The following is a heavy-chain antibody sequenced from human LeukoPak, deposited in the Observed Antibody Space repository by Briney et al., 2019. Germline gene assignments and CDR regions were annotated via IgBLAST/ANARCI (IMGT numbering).Heavy chain of an antibody. J-gene: IGHJ4*02. D-gene: IGHD5-12*01. CDR2: IKQDGSEK. V-gene: IGHV3-7*05. Sequence: PGGSLRLSCAASGFTFSSYWMSWVRQAPGKGLEWVANIKQDGSEKHYVDSVKGRFTISRDNAKNSLYLQMSSLRAEDTAVYHCVTDVSGSLGDWGQGILVTVSS. CDR3: VTDVSGSLGD. CDR1: GFTFSSYW.